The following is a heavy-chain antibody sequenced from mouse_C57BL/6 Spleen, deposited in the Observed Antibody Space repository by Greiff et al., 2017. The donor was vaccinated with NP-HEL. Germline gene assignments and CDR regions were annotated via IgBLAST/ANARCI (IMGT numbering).Heavy chain of an antibody. D-gene: IGHD4-1*01. V-gene: IGHV5-17*01. CDR1: GFTFSDYG. CDR3: ARPLTGGGYFDY. J-gene: IGHJ2*01. CDR2: ISSGSSTI. Sequence: EVHLVESGGGLVKPGGSLKLSCAASGFTFSDYGMHWVRQAPEKGLEWVAYISSGSSTIYYADTVKGRFTISRDNAKNTLFLQMTSLRSEDTAMYYCARPLTGGGYFDYWGQGTTLTVSS.